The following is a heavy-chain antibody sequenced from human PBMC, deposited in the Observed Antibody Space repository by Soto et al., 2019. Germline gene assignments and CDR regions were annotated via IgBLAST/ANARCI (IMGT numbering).Heavy chain of an antibody. CDR1: GGSISSYY. CDR3: ARRFPGIAAAGYNWFDP. Sequence: PSETLSLTCSVSGGSISSYYWSWIRQPPGKGLEWIGYIYYSGSTNYNPSLKSRVTISVDMSKNQFSLKLSSVTAADTAVYYCARRFPGIAAAGYNWFDPWGQGILVTVSS. V-gene: IGHV4-59*08. D-gene: IGHD6-13*01. J-gene: IGHJ5*02. CDR2: IYYSGST.